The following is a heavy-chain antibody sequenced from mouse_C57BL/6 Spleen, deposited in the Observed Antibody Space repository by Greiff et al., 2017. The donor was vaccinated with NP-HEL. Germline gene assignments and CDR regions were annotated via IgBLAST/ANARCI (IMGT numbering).Heavy chain of an antibody. J-gene: IGHJ2*01. CDR1: GYSFTGYY. Sequence: VQLKQSGPELVKPGASVKISCKASGYSFTGYYMNWVKQSPEKSLEWIGEINPSTGGTTYNQKFKAKATLTVDKSSSTAYMQLKSLTSEDSAVYYCARGSSGFDYWGQGTTLTVSS. D-gene: IGHD3-2*02. CDR3: ARGSSGFDY. V-gene: IGHV1-42*01. CDR2: INPSTGGT.